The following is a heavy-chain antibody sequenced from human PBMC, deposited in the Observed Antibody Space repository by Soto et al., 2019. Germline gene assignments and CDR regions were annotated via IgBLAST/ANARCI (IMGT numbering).Heavy chain of an antibody. CDR3: ARDSSGSYYRY. CDR1: GYKFTTYG. D-gene: IGHD1-26*01. V-gene: IGHV1-18*01. Sequence: ASVKVSCKASGYKFTTYGFSWVRQAPGQGLEWMGWISADNGKTKYAQNFQGRVIMTTDTSASTAYMELRSLRSDDTAIYYCARDSSGSYYRYWGQGTLVTVSS. J-gene: IGHJ4*02. CDR2: ISADNGKT.